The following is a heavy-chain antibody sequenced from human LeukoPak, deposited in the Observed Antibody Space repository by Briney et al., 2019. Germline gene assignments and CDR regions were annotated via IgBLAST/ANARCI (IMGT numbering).Heavy chain of an antibody. D-gene: IGHD2-21*02. CDR3: AVYCGGDCYSGVNNWFDP. CDR1: GGSTSSSNW. V-gene: IGHV4-4*02. Sequence: PSGTLSLTCAVSGGSTSSSNWWSWVRQPPGKGLEWIGEIYHSGSTNYNPSLKSRVTISVDKSKNQFSLKLSSVTAADTAVYYCAVYCGGDCYSGVNNWFDPWGQGTLVTVSS. J-gene: IGHJ5*02. CDR2: IYHSGST.